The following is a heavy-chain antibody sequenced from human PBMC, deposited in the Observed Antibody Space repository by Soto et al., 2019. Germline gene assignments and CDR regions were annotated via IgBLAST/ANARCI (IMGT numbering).Heavy chain of an antibody. Sequence: EVQLVESGGGLVQPGGSLRLSCAASGFTLSSYDIHWVRQATGEGLAWVSGIGSGGDTHYADSVKGRFIISREDGKNSLYVQMNNLRVGDTAVYYCTRKTPRTGMEVWGQGATVTVSS. CDR1: GFTLSSYD. CDR2: IGSGGDT. J-gene: IGHJ6*02. D-gene: IGHD3-9*01. V-gene: IGHV3-13*01. CDR3: TRKTPRTGMEV.